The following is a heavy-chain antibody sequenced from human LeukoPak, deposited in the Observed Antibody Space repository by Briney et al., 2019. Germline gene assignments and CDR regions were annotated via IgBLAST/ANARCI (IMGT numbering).Heavy chain of an antibody. CDR3: ARVMVRGLAFDI. V-gene: IGHV4-34*01. CDR2: IYHSGST. Sequence: SETLSLTCAVYGGSFSGYYWSWIRQPPGKGLEWIGEIYHSGSTNYNPSLKSRVTISVDKSKNQFSLKLSSVTAADTAVYYCARVMVRGLAFDIWGQGTMVTVSS. D-gene: IGHD3-10*01. J-gene: IGHJ3*02. CDR1: GGSFSGYY.